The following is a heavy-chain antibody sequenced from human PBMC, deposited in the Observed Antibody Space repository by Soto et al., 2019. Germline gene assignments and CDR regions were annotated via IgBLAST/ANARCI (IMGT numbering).Heavy chain of an antibody. Sequence: EVQLVESGGGLVQPGGSLRLSCAASGFTVSSYDMHWVRQATGKGLEWVSAIGTAGDTYYPGSVKGRFTISRENAKNSLYLQMNSLRAEDTAVYYCARDAGDTGYFDYWGQGTLVTVSS. D-gene: IGHD7-27*01. J-gene: IGHJ4*02. CDR1: GFTVSSYD. CDR2: IGTAGDT. V-gene: IGHV3-13*01. CDR3: ARDAGDTGYFDY.